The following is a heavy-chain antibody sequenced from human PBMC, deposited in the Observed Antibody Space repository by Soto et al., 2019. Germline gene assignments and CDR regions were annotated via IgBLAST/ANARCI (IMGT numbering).Heavy chain of an antibody. CDR2: IYYSGST. V-gene: IGHV4-30-4*01. Sequence: SETLSLTCTVSGGSISSGDYYWSWIRQPPGKGLEWIGYIYYSGSTYYNPSLKSRVTISVDTSKNQFSLKLSSVTAADTAVYYCARSMVRGVIDYWGQGTLVTFSS. D-gene: IGHD3-10*01. CDR3: ARSMVRGVIDY. J-gene: IGHJ4*02. CDR1: GGSISSGDYY.